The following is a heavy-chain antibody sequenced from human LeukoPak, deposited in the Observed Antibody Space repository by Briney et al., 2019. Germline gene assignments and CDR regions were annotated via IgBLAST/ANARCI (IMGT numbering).Heavy chain of an antibody. Sequence: ASVKVSCKASGGTFNNHAISWVRQAPGQGLEWMGGIIPLFHTANYAQKFQGRVTITADESTSTAYMELRSLRSDDTAVYYCARGASPYYYDSSGSEFDYWGQGTLVTVSS. J-gene: IGHJ4*02. CDR2: IIPLFHTA. D-gene: IGHD3-22*01. CDR1: GGTFNNHA. CDR3: ARGASPYYYDSSGSEFDY. V-gene: IGHV1-69*13.